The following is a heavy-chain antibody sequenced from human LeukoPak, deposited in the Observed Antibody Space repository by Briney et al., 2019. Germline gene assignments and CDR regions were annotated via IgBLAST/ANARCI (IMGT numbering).Heavy chain of an antibody. J-gene: IGHJ4*02. CDR3: AREVTGYPFDY. V-gene: IGHV4-59*12. Sequence: NPSETLSLTCTVSGGSISSYYWNWIRQPPGKGLEWIGYIYHSGSTYYNPSLKSRVTISVDTSKNQFSLKLSSVTAADTAVYYCAREVTGYPFDYWGQGTLVTVSS. CDR1: GGSISSYY. D-gene: IGHD1-14*01. CDR2: IYHSGST.